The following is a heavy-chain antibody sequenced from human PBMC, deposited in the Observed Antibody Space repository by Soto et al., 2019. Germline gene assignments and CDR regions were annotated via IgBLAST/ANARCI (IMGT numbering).Heavy chain of an antibody. CDR2: INDSGNI. J-gene: IGHJ6*03. D-gene: IGHD3-10*01. CDR1: GGSFSGYQ. V-gene: IGHV4-34*01. Sequence: QVQLQQWGAGLLKPSETLSLTCAVYGGSFSGYQWTWIRQTPGKGLEWIREINDSGNINYKPSLKSRVNFFLDTPKKQISLKLSSVTAADTAVYYCARGLILCFGELSRRGGYYYYMDVWGEGTTVIVSS. CDR3: ARGLILCFGELSRRGGYYYYMDV.